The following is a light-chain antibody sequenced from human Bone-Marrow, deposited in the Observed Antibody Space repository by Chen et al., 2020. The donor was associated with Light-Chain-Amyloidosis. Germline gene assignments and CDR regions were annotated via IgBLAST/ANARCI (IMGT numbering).Light chain of an antibody. J-gene: IGLJ3*02. CDR1: NIGSTS. CDR2: DDS. Sequence: SYVLTQPSSVSVAPGQTATIACGGNNIGSTSVHWYQQTPGQAPLLVVYDDSDRPSGIPERWSGSNSGNPATLTIRRGHAGDEALHYGPVGDRGSDRPVFGGGSKLTVL. CDR3: PVGDRGSDRPV. V-gene: IGLV3-21*02.